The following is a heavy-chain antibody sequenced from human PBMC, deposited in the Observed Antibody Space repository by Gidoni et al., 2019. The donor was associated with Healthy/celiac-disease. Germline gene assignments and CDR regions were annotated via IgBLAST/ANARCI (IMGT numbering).Heavy chain of an antibody. V-gene: IGHV2-70*01. CDR1: GFSLSTSGMW. J-gene: IGHJ2*01. CDR2: IDWDGDQ. Sequence: QVTLRESGPALVKPTQTLTLTCTFSGFSLSTSGMWVSWTRQPPGKALEWLALIDWDGDQYYSTSLKTRLTISKDTSKNQVVLTLTNMDPVDTATFYCARIRGMGYNDYWYFDLWGRGTLVTVSS. CDR3: ARIRGMGYNDYWYFDL. D-gene: IGHD1-1*01.